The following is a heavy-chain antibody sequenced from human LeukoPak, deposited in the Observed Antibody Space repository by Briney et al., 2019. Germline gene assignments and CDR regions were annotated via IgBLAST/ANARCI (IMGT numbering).Heavy chain of an antibody. CDR1: GFTFSRYD. J-gene: IGHJ4*02. CDR3: AKGVVSRVVRGVLVL. Sequence: GGSLRLSCAASGFTFSRYDMHWVRQAPGKGLEWVAVISYDGSNKYYADSVKGRFTISRDNSKNTLYLQMNSLRTEDTAVYYCAKGVVSRVVRGVLVLWGQGTLVTVSS. CDR2: ISYDGSNK. V-gene: IGHV3-30*18. D-gene: IGHD3-10*01.